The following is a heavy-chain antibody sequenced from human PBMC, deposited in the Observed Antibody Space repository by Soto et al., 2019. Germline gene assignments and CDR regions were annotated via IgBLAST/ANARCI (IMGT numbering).Heavy chain of an antibody. J-gene: IGHJ4*02. Sequence: EVQLLESGGGLVQPGGSLRLSCAASGFTFNNYAMTWVRQAPGKGLEWVSALSGGGDTTSYADSVKVRFTVSRDGSKNTLYLHMSSLRAEDTALYYCAKVRGGSGSLTPRVDFWGQGTLVTVS. CDR2: LSGGGDTT. CDR1: GFTFNNYA. CDR3: AKVRGGSGSLTPRVDF. D-gene: IGHD3-10*01. V-gene: IGHV3-23*01.